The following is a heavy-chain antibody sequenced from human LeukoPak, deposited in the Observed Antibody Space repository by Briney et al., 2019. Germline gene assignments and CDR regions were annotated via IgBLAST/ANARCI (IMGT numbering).Heavy chain of an antibody. CDR3: ARDPSSVTLYFFDY. CDR2: IDANNGDT. D-gene: IGHD4-11*01. Sequence: GASVTVSATSSAYTFIFNYVHWRRQAPGQGLERMGWIDANNGDTKSAQKFQSRVTMSRDTSISTAYMDLSSLSPDDAAVYYCARDPSSVTLYFFDYWGQGTLVTVSS. CDR1: AYTFIFNY. J-gene: IGHJ4*02. V-gene: IGHV1-2*02.